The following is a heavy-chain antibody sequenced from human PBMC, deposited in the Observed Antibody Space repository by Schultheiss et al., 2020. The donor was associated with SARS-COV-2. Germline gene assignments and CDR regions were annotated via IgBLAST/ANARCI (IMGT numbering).Heavy chain of an antibody. J-gene: IGHJ4*02. V-gene: IGHV3-21*01. D-gene: IGHD3-10*01. CDR1: GFTFSNYY. CDR3: ARAEVYGSGLSDY. CDR2: ISITSFDI. Sequence: GESLKISCVGSGFTFSNYYMNWVRQAPDKGLEWVASISITSFDIYYADSVKGRFSISRDDAKTSVYLQMNSLTADDTGVYYCARAEVYGSGLSDYWGQGTLVTVSS.